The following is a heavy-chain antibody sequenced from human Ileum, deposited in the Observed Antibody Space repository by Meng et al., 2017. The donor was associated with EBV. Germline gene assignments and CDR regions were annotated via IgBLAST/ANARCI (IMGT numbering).Heavy chain of an antibody. D-gene: IGHD3-3*01. V-gene: IGHV1-69*15. CDR2: IVPLFGKT. Sequence: QVNLGQSGAEVKKPGSSVKVSCTASGDTFNTFAVNWMRQAPGQGLEWMGTIVPLFGKTNYARKFQGRVTITADASAKTVYMELTSVRYEDTAVFFCAVSTMTGSWLDPWGQGTLVTVSS. J-gene: IGHJ5*02. CDR1: GDTFNTFA. CDR3: AVSTMTGSWLDP.